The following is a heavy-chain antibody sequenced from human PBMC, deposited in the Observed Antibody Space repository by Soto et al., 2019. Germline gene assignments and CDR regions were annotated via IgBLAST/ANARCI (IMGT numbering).Heavy chain of an antibody. V-gene: IGHV4-4*07. D-gene: IGHD6-19*01. J-gene: IGHJ4*02. CDR2: IYTSGST. Sequence: QVQLQESGPGLVKPSETLSLTCTVSGGSISSYYWSWIRQPAGKGLEWIGRIYTSGSTNYNPSLKSRVTMSVDTSKNQFSLKLSSVTAEDTPVYYCARGIDSSGTGAFDYWGQGTLVTVSS. CDR3: ARGIDSSGTGAFDY. CDR1: GGSISSYY.